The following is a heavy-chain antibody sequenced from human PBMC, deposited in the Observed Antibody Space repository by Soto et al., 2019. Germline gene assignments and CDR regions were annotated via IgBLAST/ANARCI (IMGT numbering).Heavy chain of an antibody. CDR3: ARDSSASAISYSFDY. Sequence: ASVKVSCKASGYKFINHYIHWVRQAPGVDLEWMGIINPNGGGTDYAQKFQGRVTMTTDTYASTVHMELSSLRSEDTAVYFCARDSSASAISYSFDYWGQGTLVTVSS. CDR2: INPNGGGT. D-gene: IGHD3-10*01. V-gene: IGHV1-46*01. CDR1: GYKFINHY. J-gene: IGHJ4*02.